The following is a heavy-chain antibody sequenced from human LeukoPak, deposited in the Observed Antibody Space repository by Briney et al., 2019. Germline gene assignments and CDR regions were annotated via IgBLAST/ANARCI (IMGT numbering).Heavy chain of an antibody. D-gene: IGHD3-10*01. Sequence: GGSLRLSCAASGFTFSSYSMNWVRQAPGKGLEWVSYISSSSSTMYYADSVKGRFTISRDNAKNSLYLQMNSLRAEDTAVYYCARVGYYADDAFDIWGQGTMVTVSS. J-gene: IGHJ3*02. V-gene: IGHV3-48*01. CDR1: GFTFSSYS. CDR3: ARVGYYADDAFDI. CDR2: ISSSSSTM.